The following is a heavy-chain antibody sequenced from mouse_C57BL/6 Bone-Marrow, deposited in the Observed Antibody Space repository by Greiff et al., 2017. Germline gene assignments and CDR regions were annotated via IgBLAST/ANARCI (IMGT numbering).Heavy chain of an antibody. D-gene: IGHD1-1*01. CDR3: ARDYGSSYWYFDV. CDR1: GYTFTSYD. J-gene: IGHJ1*03. CDR2: IYPRDGST. V-gene: IGHV1-85*01. Sequence: VKLMGSGPELVKPGASVKLSCKASGYTFTSYDINWVKQRPGQGLEWIGWIYPRDGSTKYNEKFKGKATLTVDTSSSTAYMELHSLTSEDSAVYFCARDYGSSYWYFDVWGTGTTVTVSS.